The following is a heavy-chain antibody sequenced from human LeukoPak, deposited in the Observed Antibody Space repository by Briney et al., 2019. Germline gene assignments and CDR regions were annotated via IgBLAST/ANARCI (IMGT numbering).Heavy chain of an antibody. Sequence: PGGSLRLSCAASGFTFSSDAMSWVRRAPGKGLEWVSAISGSGGSTYYADSVKGRFTISRDNSKNTLYLQMNSLGAEDTAVYYCASVLRYFDWVWPTDGMDVWGQGTTVTVSS. CDR1: GFTFSSDA. J-gene: IGHJ6*02. V-gene: IGHV3-23*01. CDR2: ISGSGGST. CDR3: ASVLRYFDWVWPTDGMDV. D-gene: IGHD3-9*01.